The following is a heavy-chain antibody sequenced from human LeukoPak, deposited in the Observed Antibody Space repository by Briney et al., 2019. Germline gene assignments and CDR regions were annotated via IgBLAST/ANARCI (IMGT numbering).Heavy chain of an antibody. D-gene: IGHD6-13*01. V-gene: IGHV3-23*01. Sequence: GGSLRLSCAASGFTFSSYAMSWVRQAPGKGLEWVSAISGSGGSTYYADSVKGRFTISRDNSKNTLYLQTNSLRAEDTAVYYCAKDPESSSWYYFDYWGQGTLVTVSS. J-gene: IGHJ4*02. CDR1: GFTFSSYA. CDR3: AKDPESSSWYYFDY. CDR2: ISGSGGST.